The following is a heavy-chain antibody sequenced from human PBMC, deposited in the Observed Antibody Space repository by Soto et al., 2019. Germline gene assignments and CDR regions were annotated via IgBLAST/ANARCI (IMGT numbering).Heavy chain of an antibody. CDR3: ARGRTTLVY. CDR1: GGSISSSSYY. Sequence: SETLSLTCTVSGGSISSSSYYWGWIRQPPGKGLEWIGSIYYSGSTYYNPSLKSRVTISVDTSKNQFSLKLSSVTAADTAVYYCARGRTTLVYWGQGTLVTVSS. CDR2: IYYSGST. V-gene: IGHV4-39*01. J-gene: IGHJ4*02. D-gene: IGHD1-7*01.